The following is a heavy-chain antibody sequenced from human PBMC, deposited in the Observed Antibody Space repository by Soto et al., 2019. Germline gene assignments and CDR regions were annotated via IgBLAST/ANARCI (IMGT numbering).Heavy chain of an antibody. CDR1: GFTFSSYG. Sequence: PGGSLRLSCAASGFTFSSYGMHWVRQAPGKGLEWVAVISYDGSNKYYADSVKGRFTISRDNSKNTLYLQMNSLRAGDTAVYYCAKAKGNWNYDLDYWGQGTLVTVSS. D-gene: IGHD1-7*01. CDR2: ISYDGSNK. J-gene: IGHJ4*02. CDR3: AKAKGNWNYDLDY. V-gene: IGHV3-30*18.